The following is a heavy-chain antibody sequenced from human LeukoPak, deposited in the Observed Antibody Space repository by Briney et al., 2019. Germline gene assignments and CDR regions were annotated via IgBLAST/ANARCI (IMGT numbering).Heavy chain of an antibody. CDR2: ISGSGGST. CDR1: GFTFSSYA. CDR3: ARSNGGNSNCDY. D-gene: IGHD4-23*01. V-gene: IGHV3-23*01. J-gene: IGHJ4*02. Sequence: LPGGSLRLSCAASGFTFSSYAMSWVRQAPGKGLEWVSAISGSGGSTYYADSVKGRFTISRDNSKNTLYLQMSSLRAEDTAVYYCARSNGGNSNCDYWGQGTLVTVSS.